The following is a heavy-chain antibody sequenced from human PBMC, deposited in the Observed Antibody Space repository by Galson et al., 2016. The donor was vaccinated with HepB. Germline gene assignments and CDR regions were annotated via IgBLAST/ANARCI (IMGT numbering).Heavy chain of an antibody. Sequence: SETLSLTCTVSGGSISSSNYYWGWIRQPPGKGLEWIGTVHNSGSNYFNPSLKSRVTISIDTSKNQFSLKLSSVTAADTALYYCARLRLWLGGTDYWGQGTLVTVSS. CDR3: ARLRLWLGGTDY. V-gene: IGHV4-39*01. D-gene: IGHD3-10*01. J-gene: IGHJ4*02. CDR2: VHNSGSN. CDR1: GGSISSSNYY.